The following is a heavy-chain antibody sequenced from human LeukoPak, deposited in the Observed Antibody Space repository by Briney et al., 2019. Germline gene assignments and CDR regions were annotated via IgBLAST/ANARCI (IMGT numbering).Heavy chain of an antibody. V-gene: IGHV3-30*03. Sequence: GRSLRLSCAASGFTLSTYGMHWVRQAPGKGLEWVAMISYDGSNKYYADSVKGRYTISRDNSKNTLYLQMNSLRAEDTAVYYCARDEGPVGAADYWGQGTLVTVSS. J-gene: IGHJ4*02. CDR1: GFTLSTYG. D-gene: IGHD1-26*01. CDR3: ARDEGPVGAADY. CDR2: ISYDGSNK.